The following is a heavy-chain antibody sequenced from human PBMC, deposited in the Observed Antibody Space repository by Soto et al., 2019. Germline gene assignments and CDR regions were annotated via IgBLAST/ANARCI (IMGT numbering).Heavy chain of an antibody. V-gene: IGHV4-31*03. J-gene: IGHJ6*02. Sequence: QVQLQESGPGLVKPSQTLSLTCTVSGGSISSGGYYWSWIRQHPGKGLEWIGYIYYSGSTYYNPSLKSRVTISVDTSKNQFSLKLSSVTAADTAVYYCARDTSSFYYYGMDVWGQGTTVTVSS. CDR1: GGSISSGGYY. CDR3: ARDTSSFYYYGMDV. D-gene: IGHD2-2*01. CDR2: IYYSGST.